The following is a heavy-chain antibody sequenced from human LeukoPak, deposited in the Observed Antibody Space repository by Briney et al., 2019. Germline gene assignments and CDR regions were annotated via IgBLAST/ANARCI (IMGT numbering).Heavy chain of an antibody. CDR3: ASLGDGNYRLHAFDI. CDR1: GGTFSSYA. CDR2: IIPIFGTA. J-gene: IGHJ3*02. D-gene: IGHD4-11*01. Sequence: ASVKVSCKASGGTFSSYAISWVRQAPGQGLEWMGGIIPIFGTANYAQKFQGRVTMTRDMSTSTVYMELSSLRSEDTAVYYCASLGDGNYRLHAFDIWGQGTMVTVSS. V-gene: IGHV1-69*05.